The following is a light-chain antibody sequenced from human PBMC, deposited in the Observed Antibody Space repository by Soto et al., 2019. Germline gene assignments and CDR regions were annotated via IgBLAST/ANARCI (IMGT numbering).Light chain of an antibody. Sequence: QSALTQPASVSGSPGQSITISCTGTSSDVGSYNLVSWYQQHPGKAPKVMIYEVSKRPSGVPNRFPGSKSGNTASLTISGLQAEDEADYYCCSYAGSSTYVLGTGTKVTVL. CDR1: SSDVGSYNL. J-gene: IGLJ1*01. CDR3: CSYAGSSTYV. CDR2: EVS. V-gene: IGLV2-23*02.